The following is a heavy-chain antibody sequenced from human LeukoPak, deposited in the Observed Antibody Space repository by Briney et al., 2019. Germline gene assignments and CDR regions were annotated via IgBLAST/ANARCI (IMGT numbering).Heavy chain of an antibody. CDR1: GCAFSSYG. D-gene: IGHD3-10*01. V-gene: IGHV1-69*05. J-gene: IGHJ6*03. CDR2: IIPICGAA. CDR3: ARELWFGESHAAGYYYMDA. Sequence: SVKVSCKASGCAFSSYGISWVRQAPGQGLEWMGGIIPICGAANYAQKFQGRVTITTDESTSTAYMELSSLRSDDTAVYYCARELWFGESHAAGYYYMDASGKGTTVTVS.